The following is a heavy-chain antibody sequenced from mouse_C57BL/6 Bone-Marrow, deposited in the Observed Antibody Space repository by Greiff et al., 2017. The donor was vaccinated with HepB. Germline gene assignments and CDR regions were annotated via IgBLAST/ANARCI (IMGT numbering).Heavy chain of an antibody. D-gene: IGHD1-1*01. CDR3: AGYYYGRGMDY. Sequence: VQLVESGAELAKPGASVKLSCKASGYTFTSYWMHWVKQRPGQGLEWIGYINPSSGYTKYNQKFKDKATLTADKSSSTAYMQLSSLTYEDSAVYYCAGYYYGRGMDYWGQGTSVTVSS. J-gene: IGHJ4*01. V-gene: IGHV1-7*01. CDR1: GYTFTSYW. CDR2: INPSSGYT.